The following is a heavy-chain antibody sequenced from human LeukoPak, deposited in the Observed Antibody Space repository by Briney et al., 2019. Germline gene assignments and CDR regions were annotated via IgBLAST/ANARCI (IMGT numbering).Heavy chain of an antibody. V-gene: IGHV1-46*01. CDR1: GYTVTSYY. CDR3: ARDPSGSYNRNFDY. CDR2: IKPSGGST. D-gene: IGHD1-26*01. J-gene: IGHJ4*02. Sequence: ASGGVSGKASGYTVTSYYVHWGRQSPGQGVGWWGIIKPSGGSTRYAQKFQGRVTMPRDMSTSTVYMELSSLRSEDTAVYYCARDPSGSYNRNFDYWGQGTLVTVSS.